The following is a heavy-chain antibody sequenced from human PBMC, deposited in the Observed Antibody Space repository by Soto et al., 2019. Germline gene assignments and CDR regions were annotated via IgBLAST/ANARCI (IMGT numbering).Heavy chain of an antibody. D-gene: IGHD3-10*01. CDR3: AKRPDYSGAGSYFDY. CDR1: GFIFSNYA. J-gene: IGHJ4*02. V-gene: IGHV3-23*01. CDR2: ISGSGGFT. Sequence: EVQLLESGGGLVQPGGSLRLSCAASGFIFSNYAMSWVRQAPGKGLEWVSAISGSGGFTMYADSVKGRFTISRDNSKNTVYLEMTNLIAEDTAVYYCAKRPDYSGAGSYFDYWGQGTLATVSS.